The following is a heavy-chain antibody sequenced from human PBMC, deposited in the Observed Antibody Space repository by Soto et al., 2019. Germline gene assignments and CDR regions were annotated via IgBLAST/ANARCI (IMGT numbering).Heavy chain of an antibody. D-gene: IGHD3-16*01. CDR3: ARARGTVGDFDY. CDR1: GGSISSYY. J-gene: IGHJ4*02. CDR2: IYYSGST. Sequence: QVQLQESGPGLVKPSETLSLTCTVSGGSISSYYWSWIRQPPGKGLEWIGYIYYSGSTNYNPSLTSRVTISVDPSKNQCSLKLSSVTAADTAVYYCARARGTVGDFDYWGQGTLVTVSS. V-gene: IGHV4-59*01.